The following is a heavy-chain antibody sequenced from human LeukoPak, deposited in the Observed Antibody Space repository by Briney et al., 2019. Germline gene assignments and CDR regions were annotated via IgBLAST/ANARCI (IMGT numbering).Heavy chain of an antibody. D-gene: IGHD3-22*01. J-gene: IGHJ4*02. Sequence: SETLSLTCTVSGGSISSHYWSWIRQPPGKGLEWIGYIYYSGSTNYNPSLKSRATISVDTSKNQFSLKLSSVTAADTAVYYCARTAYLYDSSGYYSLDYWGQGTLVTVSS. CDR2: IYYSGST. CDR1: GGSISSHY. V-gene: IGHV4-59*11. CDR3: ARTAYLYDSSGYYSLDY.